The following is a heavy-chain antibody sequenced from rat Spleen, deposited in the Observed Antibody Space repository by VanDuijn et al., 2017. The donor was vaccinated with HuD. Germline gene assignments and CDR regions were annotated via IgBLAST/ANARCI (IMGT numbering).Heavy chain of an antibody. CDR2: ISSSSAT. CDR3: ARSCYYYDGYTLLHYVMDA. CDR1: GFTFSDYG. J-gene: IGHJ4*01. V-gene: IGHV5-34*01. Sequence: EVQLVESGGGLVQPGRSLKLSCVASGFTFSDYGMNWIRQAPGKGLEWVAYISSSSATIYYADTVKGRFTISRDNAKNTLYLQLSSLRSEDPAVYFCARSCYYYDGYTLLHYVMDAWGQGASVTVYS. D-gene: IGHD1-12*03.